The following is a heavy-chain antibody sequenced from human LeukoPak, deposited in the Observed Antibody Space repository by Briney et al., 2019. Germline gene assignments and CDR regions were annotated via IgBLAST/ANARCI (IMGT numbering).Heavy chain of an antibody. CDR1: GFSFSLYG. D-gene: IGHD3-16*01. J-gene: IGHJ4*01. CDR2: ISPSSTYT. V-gene: IGHV3-21*01. CDR3: ARVAYTYVFDF. Sequence: GGSLRLSCAASGFSFSLYGMNWVRQAPGKGLEWVASISPSSTYTFYGDAVKGRFTISRDDTTNSVHLQMNSLGPEDTAVYYCARVAYTYVFDFWGHGTLLTVSS.